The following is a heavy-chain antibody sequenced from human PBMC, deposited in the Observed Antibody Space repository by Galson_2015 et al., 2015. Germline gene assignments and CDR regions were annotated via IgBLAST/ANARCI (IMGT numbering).Heavy chain of an antibody. D-gene: IGHD6-19*01. CDR3: ARVVAGNDAFDI. CDR2: LFYSGIT. J-gene: IGHJ3*02. CDR1: GGSISRGGFY. Sequence: LSLTCTVSGGSISRGGFYWGWIRQRPGKGLEWIGSLFYSGITYYNSSLKSLVTMLVDTSKNQFSLKLSSATAADTAVYYCARVVAGNDAFDIWGQGTVVTVSS. V-gene: IGHV4-31*01.